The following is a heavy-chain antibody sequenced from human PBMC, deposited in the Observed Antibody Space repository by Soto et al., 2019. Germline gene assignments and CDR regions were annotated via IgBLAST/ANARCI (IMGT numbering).Heavy chain of an antibody. D-gene: IGHD2-2*01. CDR2: IWYDGSNK. J-gene: IGHJ6*02. Sequence: QVQLVESGGGVVQPGRSLRLSCAASGFTFSSYGMHWVRQAPGKGLEWVAVIWYDGSNKYYADSVKGRFTISRDNSKNPXXLXMXXLRAEDTAVYYCASGVGYCSSTSCYYPYYYYGMDVWGQGTTVTVSS. V-gene: IGHV3-33*01. CDR3: ASGVGYCSSTSCYYPYYYYGMDV. CDR1: GFTFSSYG.